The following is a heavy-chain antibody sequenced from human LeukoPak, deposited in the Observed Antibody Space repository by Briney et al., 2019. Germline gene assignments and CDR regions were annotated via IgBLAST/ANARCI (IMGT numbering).Heavy chain of an antibody. CDR3: ARGDGSSNNGIRFDY. D-gene: IGHD4-11*01. J-gene: IGHJ4*02. Sequence: SETLSLTCAVSGGSISSGGYSWSWIRQPPGKGLEWIGYIYHSGSTNYNPSLKSRVTISVDTSKNQFSLKLSSVTAADTAVYYCARGDGSSNNGIRFDYWGQGTLVTVSS. V-gene: IGHV4-30-2*01. CDR2: IYHSGST. CDR1: GGSISSGGYS.